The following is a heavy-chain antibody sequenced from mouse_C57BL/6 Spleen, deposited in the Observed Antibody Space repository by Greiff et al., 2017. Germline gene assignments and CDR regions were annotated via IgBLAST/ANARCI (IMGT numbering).Heavy chain of an antibody. CDR1: GFTFSSYA. V-gene: IGHV5-9-1*02. CDR3: TRDAYYSNYGDAMDY. Sequence: EVQVVESGEGLVKPGGSLKLSCAASGFTFSSYAMSWVRQTPEKRLEWVAYISSGGDYIYYADTVKGRFTISRDNARNTLYLQMSSLKSEDTAMYYCTRDAYYSNYGDAMDYWGQGTSVTVSS. D-gene: IGHD2-5*01. J-gene: IGHJ4*01. CDR2: ISSGGDYI.